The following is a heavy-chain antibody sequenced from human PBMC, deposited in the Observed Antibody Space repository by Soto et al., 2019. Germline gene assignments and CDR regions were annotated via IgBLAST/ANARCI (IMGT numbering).Heavy chain of an antibody. CDR3: ARGYCSGGICYGFHY. V-gene: IGHV1-18*01. CDR2: FSAYNGNT. D-gene: IGHD2-15*01. Sequence: EASVKVSCKASGYTFTSYGIGWVRQAPGQGLEWMGWFSAYNGNTNYAQKLQGRVTMTTDTSTSTAYMELRSLRSDDTAVYYCARGYCSGGICYGFHYWGQGTLVTVSS. J-gene: IGHJ4*02. CDR1: GYTFTSYG.